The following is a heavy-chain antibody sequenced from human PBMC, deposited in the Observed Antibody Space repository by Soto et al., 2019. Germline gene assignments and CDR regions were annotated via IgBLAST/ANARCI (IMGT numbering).Heavy chain of an antibody. V-gene: IGHV3-9*01. CDR1: GFTFDDYA. D-gene: IGHD3-10*01. CDR2: ISWNSGNI. Sequence: EVQLVESGGGLVQPGRSLRLSCAASGFTFDDYAMHWVRQAPGKGLEWVSGISWNSGNIAYADPVKGRFTITRDTAKKSLYPQMNSLRAEDTALYYCAKDVGEGGFAVRGGTFEYWGQGTLVTVSS. CDR3: AKDVGEGGFAVRGGTFEY. J-gene: IGHJ4*02.